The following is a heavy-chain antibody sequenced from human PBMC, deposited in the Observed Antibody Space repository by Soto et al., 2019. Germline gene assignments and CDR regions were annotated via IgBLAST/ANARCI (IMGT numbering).Heavy chain of an antibody. CDR3: TSSQGSSTSLEIYYYYSYGMDV. Sequence: QVQLVQSGAEVKKPGSSVKVSCKASGGTFGSYAISWVRQAPGQGLEWMGGSIPITATANYAQKFQGRVTITADESTSTDSMQLGRLRSEATAVYYCTSSQGSSTSLEIYYYYSYGMDVWCQGNTVTVSS. J-gene: IGHJ6*02. CDR1: GGTFGSYA. V-gene: IGHV1-69*01. D-gene: IGHD2-2*01. CDR2: SIPITATA.